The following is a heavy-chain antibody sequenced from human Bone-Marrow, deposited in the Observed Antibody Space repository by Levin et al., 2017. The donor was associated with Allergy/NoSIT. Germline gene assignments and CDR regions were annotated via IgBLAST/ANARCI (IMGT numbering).Heavy chain of an antibody. Sequence: SCAASGFSFSTHGMHWVRQAPGRGLESVAVISYDGRKKYDGDSVKGRFTISRDNSRNTLFLQMNSLRAEDTAVYYCAKGGEWELLVSYYGLDVWGPGTTVTVSS. V-gene: IGHV3-30*18. CDR2: ISYDGRKK. CDR1: GFSFSTHG. CDR3: AKGGEWELLVSYYGLDV. D-gene: IGHD1-26*01. J-gene: IGHJ6*02.